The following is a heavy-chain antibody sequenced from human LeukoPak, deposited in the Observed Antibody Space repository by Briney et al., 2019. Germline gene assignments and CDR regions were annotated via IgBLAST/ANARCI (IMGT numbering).Heavy chain of an antibody. CDR3: ARSPGIVGARMNWFDP. CDR2: ISSSGSTI. V-gene: IGHV3-48*03. CDR1: GFTFSSYE. J-gene: IGHJ5*02. D-gene: IGHD1-26*01. Sequence: PGGSLRLSCAASGFTFSSYEMNWVRQAPGKGLEWVSYISSSGSTIYYADSVKGRFTISRDNAKNSLYLQMNSLRAEDTAVYYCARSPGIVGARMNWFDPWGQGTLVTVSS.